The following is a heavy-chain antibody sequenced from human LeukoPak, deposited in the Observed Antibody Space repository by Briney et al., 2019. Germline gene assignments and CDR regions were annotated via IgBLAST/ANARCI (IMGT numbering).Heavy chain of an antibody. CDR3: ARDRGVTGAGRRLDY. CDR2: VSASGNT. Sequence: SETLSLTCIVPGGSINYYYWSWIRQAAGEGLEWIGRVSASGNTNYNPSLKSRVTVSVDNSKNQFSLRLASATAADTAVYYCARDRGVTGAGRRLDYWGQGMLATVSS. D-gene: IGHD6-19*01. V-gene: IGHV4-4*07. J-gene: IGHJ4*02. CDR1: GGSINYYY.